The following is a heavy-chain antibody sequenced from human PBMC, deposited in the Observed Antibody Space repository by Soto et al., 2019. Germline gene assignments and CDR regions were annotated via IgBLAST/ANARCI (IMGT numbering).Heavy chain of an antibody. CDR3: ARGYCSSTSCYWGRNWFDP. V-gene: IGHV4-59*01. CDR2: IYYSGST. J-gene: IGHJ5*02. D-gene: IGHD2-2*01. Sequence: SETLSLTCTVSGGSISSYYWSWIRQPPGKGLEWIGYIYYSGSTNYNPSLKSRVTISVDTSKNQFSLKLSSVTAADTAVYYCARGYCSSTSCYWGRNWFDPWGQGTLVTVSS. CDR1: GGSISSYY.